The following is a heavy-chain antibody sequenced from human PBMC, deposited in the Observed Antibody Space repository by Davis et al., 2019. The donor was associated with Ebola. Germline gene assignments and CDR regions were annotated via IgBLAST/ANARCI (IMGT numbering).Heavy chain of an antibody. D-gene: IGHD7-27*01. CDR2: INPSGGST. J-gene: IGHJ6*03. Sequence: ASVKVSCKASGYTFNSYYIHWVRQAPGQGLEWMGIINPSGGSTTYAQKFQGRVTMTRDTSTRTVYMELSSLRSEDTAVYYCARGAYDPHWGYGYYYYYMDVWGKRTTVTVSS. V-gene: IGHV1-46*02. CDR1: GYTFNSYY. CDR3: ARGAYDPHWGYGYYYYYMDV.